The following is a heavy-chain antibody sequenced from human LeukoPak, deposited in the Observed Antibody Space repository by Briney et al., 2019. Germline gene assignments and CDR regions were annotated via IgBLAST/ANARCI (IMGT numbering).Heavy chain of an antibody. D-gene: IGHD1-26*01. CDR2: ISWNSDTI. CDR1: GFTFDDYA. V-gene: IGHV3-9*01. J-gene: IGHJ4*02. Sequence: PGRSLRLSCAASGFTFDDYAIHWVRQAPGKGLEWVSGISWNSDTIGYADSVKGRFTISRNNAKNSLYLQMSNRRVEDTALYYCAKDMDNSGSSIDFWGQGTLVTVSS. CDR3: AKDMDNSGSSIDF.